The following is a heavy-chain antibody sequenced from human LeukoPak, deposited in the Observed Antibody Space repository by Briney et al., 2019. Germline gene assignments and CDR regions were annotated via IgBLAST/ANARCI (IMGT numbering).Heavy chain of an antibody. D-gene: IGHD4-17*01. CDR2: ISSSSSYI. CDR3: ASQYGDYEDDY. J-gene: IGHJ4*02. V-gene: IGHV3-21*01. Sequence: GGSLRLSCAASGFTFSSYSMNWVRQAPGKGLEWVSSISSSSSYIYYADSVKGRFTISRDNAKNSLYLQMNSLRAEDTAVYYCASQYGDYEDDYWGQGTLSPSPQ. CDR1: GFTFSSYS.